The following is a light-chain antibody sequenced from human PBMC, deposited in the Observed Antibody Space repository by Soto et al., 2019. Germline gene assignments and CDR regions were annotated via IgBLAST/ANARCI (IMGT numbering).Light chain of an antibody. CDR2: GTS. Sequence: DIHMTQSPSTLSASVGDSVTITCRASQSISIWLAWYQQKPGRAPNLLIYGTSSLESGVPSRFRGSGSGTEFTLTISRLPPDDFATYYCQHYNAYSWTFGPGTKVEIK. V-gene: IGKV1-5*03. J-gene: IGKJ1*01. CDR3: QHYNAYSWT. CDR1: QSISIW.